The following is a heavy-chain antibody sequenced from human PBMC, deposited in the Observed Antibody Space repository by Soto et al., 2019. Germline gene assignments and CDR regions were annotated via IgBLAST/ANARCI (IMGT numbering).Heavy chain of an antibody. CDR2: IGTAGDT. J-gene: IGHJ4*02. CDR3: TRGQHHDPFDY. Sequence: GGSLRLSCAASGFTFGNYDMHWVRQVTGKGLEWVSVIGTAGDTLYAGSVRGRFTISRENAKNSLYLQMNSLTAGDTAVYYCTRGQHHDPFDYWGQGTLVTVS. CDR1: GFTFGNYD. D-gene: IGHD1-1*01. V-gene: IGHV3-13*01.